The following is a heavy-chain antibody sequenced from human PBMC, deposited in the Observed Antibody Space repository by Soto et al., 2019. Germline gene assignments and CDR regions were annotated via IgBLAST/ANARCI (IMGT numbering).Heavy chain of an antibody. V-gene: IGHV3-21*01. D-gene: IGHD6-19*01. J-gene: IGHJ4*02. CDR3: ARVTVAGFYFDY. CDR1: GFTFSSQT. CDR2: VSSSGSYK. Sequence: LRLSCAVSGFTFSSQTMNWVRQAPGKGLEWVSSVSSSGSYKYYADSVKGRFTISRDNAKNSLYLQMNSLRAEDTAVYYCARVTVAGFYFDYWGQGTLVTVSS.